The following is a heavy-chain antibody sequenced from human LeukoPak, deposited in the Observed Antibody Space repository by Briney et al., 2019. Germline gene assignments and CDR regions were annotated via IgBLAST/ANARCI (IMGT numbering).Heavy chain of an antibody. CDR1: GFTVYTNS. J-gene: IGHJ4*02. V-gene: IGHV3-53*01. CDR2: IYTGGTT. CDR3: ARSPAFYDGAVVKYYFDY. Sequence: SGRSLRLSCAVSGFTVYTNSMSWVRQVPGKGLEWVSVIYTGGTTHYADSVKGRFTISRDNSKNTLYLEMNSLRAEDAAVYFCARSPAFYDGAVVKYYFDYWGQGTLVTVSS. D-gene: IGHD6-19*01.